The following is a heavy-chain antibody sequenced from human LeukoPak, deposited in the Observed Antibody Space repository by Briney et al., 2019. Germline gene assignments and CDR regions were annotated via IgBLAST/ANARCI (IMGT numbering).Heavy chain of an antibody. CDR3: ARGGEAIVVVPAAPPNV. V-gene: IGHV4-31*03. Sequence: PSETLSLTCTVSGGSINTVGDYWSWIRQHPGKGLEWIGYIYSSGSTYYNPSLESRLTISLDTSKNQFSLKLRSVTAADTAVYYCARGGEAIVVVPAAPPNVWGQGTRSPSP. CDR1: GGSINTVGDY. J-gene: IGHJ6*02. CDR2: IYSSGST. D-gene: IGHD2-2*01.